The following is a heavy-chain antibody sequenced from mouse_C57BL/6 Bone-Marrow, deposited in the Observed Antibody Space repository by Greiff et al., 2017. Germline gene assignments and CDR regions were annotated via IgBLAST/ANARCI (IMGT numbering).Heavy chain of an antibody. V-gene: IGHV1-81*01. Sequence: QVQLQQSGAALARPGASVKLSCKASGYTFTSSGIRWVKQRTGQGLVWIGEIYPRSGNTYYNEKFKGKATLTADKSARTAYMELRSLTSEDSAVYFCAGSTTVDDYWGQGTTLTGSS. CDR1: GYTFTSSG. D-gene: IGHD1-1*01. CDR3: AGSTTVDDY. CDR2: IYPRSGNT. J-gene: IGHJ2*01.